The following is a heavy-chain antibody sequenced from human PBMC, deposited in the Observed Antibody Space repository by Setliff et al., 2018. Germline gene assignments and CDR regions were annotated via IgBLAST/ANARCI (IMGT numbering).Heavy chain of an antibody. J-gene: IGHJ4*02. V-gene: IGHV1-18*01. CDR1: GYTFTNYG. CDR2: INNYTFNT. D-gene: IGHD3-22*01. Sequence: ASVKVSCKSSGYTFTNYGITWVRQAPGQGLEWMGWINNYTFNTQYAQKFQGRVTVSTDTSTTTAYLELRFLRPDDTALYYCARINFFVSSGYYYAPDSWGQGTMVTVSS. CDR3: ARINFFVSSGYYYAPDS.